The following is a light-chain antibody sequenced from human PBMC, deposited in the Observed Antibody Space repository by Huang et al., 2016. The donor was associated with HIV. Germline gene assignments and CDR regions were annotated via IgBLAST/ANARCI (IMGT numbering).Light chain of an antibody. CDR2: TAS. CDR1: QDIGND. CDR3: LQDYTYPWT. V-gene: IGKV1-6*01. J-gene: IGKJ1*01. Sequence: AIQMTQSPASLSASVGDRVTITCRASQDIGNDLGWYQQRLGKAPKLLVSTASHLQSGVPSRFTGSGSVTHFTLTISGPQPEDFATYYCLQDYTYPWTFGQGTKVEI.